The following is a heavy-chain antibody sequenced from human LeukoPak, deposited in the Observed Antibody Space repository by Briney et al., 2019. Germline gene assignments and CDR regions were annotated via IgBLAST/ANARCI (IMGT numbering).Heavy chain of an antibody. CDR1: GYSFTTYG. CDR3: ARVGQWQGRKFFDY. V-gene: IGHV1-18*01. D-gene: IGHD6-19*01. CDR2: ITTYNGNT. Sequence: ASVKVSCKASGYSFTTYGVSWVRQAPGQGLEWMGWITTYNGNTNYAQKVQGRVTMTTDTSASTAYMEVRSLTSDDTAVHYCARVGQWQGRKFFDYWGQGTLVTVSS. J-gene: IGHJ4*02.